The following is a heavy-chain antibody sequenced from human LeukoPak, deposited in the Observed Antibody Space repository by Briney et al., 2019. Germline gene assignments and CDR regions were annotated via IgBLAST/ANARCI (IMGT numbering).Heavy chain of an antibody. CDR3: ARTYGTGSLDF. V-gene: IGHV3-21*05. Sequence: PGGSLRLSCAASGFTFSTYNMNWVRQAPGKGLEWVSYISGSGGYILYADSVKGRFTISRDNAKNSAYLQMNSLRAEDTAVYYCARTYGTGSLDFWGQGTLVTVSS. J-gene: IGHJ4*02. CDR2: ISGSGGYI. D-gene: IGHD4-17*01. CDR1: GFTFSTYN.